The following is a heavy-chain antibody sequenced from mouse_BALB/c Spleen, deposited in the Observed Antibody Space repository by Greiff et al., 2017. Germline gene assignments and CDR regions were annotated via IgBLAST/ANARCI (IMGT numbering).Heavy chain of an antibody. V-gene: IGHV1-5*01. D-gene: IGHD1-1*01. CDR3: TSDHYYGSSYDAMDY. J-gene: IGHJ4*01. Sequence: VQLKESGTVLARPGASVKMSCKASGYTFTSYWMHWVKQRPGQGLEWIGAIYPGNSDTSYNQKFKGKAKLTAVTSTSTAYMELSSLTNEDSAVYYCTSDHYYGSSYDAMDYWGQGTSVTVSS. CDR2: IYPGNSDT. CDR1: GYTFTSYW.